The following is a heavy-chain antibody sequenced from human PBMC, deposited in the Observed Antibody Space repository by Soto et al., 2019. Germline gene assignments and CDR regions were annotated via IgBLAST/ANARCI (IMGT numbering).Heavy chain of an antibody. CDR2: INSDGSST. V-gene: IGHV3-74*01. CDR1: GFTFSSYW. Sequence: PGGSLRLSCAASGFTFSSYWMHWVRQAPGKGLVWVSRINSDGSSTSYADSVKGRFTISRDNAKNTLYLQMNSLRAEDTAVYYCARNYYDSSGYLDYWGQGTLVTVSS. J-gene: IGHJ4*02. D-gene: IGHD3-22*01. CDR3: ARNYYDSSGYLDY.